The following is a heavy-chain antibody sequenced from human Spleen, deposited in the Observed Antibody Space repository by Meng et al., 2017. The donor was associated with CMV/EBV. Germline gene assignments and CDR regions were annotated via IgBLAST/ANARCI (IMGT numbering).Heavy chain of an antibody. CDR1: GGAFSGYY. V-gene: IGHV4-34*01. J-gene: IGHJ4*02. CDR3: ARDRYCSGGSCYFDY. D-gene: IGHD2-15*01. CDR2: IYYSGST. Sequence: LQQVGAGVLKPSGPPSPPCAVYGGAFSGYYCGWNRPPPGKGLEWIGSIYYSGSTYYNPSLKSRVTISVDTSKNQFSLKLSSVTAAYTAVYYCARDRYCSGGSCYFDYWGQGTLVTVSS.